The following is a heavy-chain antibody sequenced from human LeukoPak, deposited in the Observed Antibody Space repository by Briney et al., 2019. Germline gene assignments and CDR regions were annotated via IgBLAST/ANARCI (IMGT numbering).Heavy chain of an antibody. CDR3: ARVRTYYYDSSGFPQGVAAFDI. Sequence: PSETLSLTCAVYGGSFSGYYWSWIRQPPGKGLEWMGEINHSGSTNYNPSLKSRVTISVDTSKNQFSLKLSSVTAADTAVYYCARVRTYYYDSSGFPQGVAAFDIWGQGTMVTVSS. J-gene: IGHJ3*02. V-gene: IGHV4-34*01. CDR1: GGSFSGYY. CDR2: INHSGST. D-gene: IGHD3-22*01.